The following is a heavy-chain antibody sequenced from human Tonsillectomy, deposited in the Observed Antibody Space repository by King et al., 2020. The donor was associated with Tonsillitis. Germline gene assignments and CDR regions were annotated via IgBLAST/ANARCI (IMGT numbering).Heavy chain of an antibody. CDR2: ISYDGSNK. Sequence: VQLVESGGGVVQPGRSLRLSCAASGFTFSSYAMHWVRQAPGKGLEWVAVISYDGSNKYYADSVKGRFTISRDNSKNTLYLQMNSLRAEDTAVYYCSRVRLPLELLIVMDYWGQGTLVTVSS. V-gene: IGHV3-30*04. J-gene: IGHJ4*02. CDR1: GFTFSSYA. D-gene: IGHD1-26*01. CDR3: SRVRLPLELLIVMDY.